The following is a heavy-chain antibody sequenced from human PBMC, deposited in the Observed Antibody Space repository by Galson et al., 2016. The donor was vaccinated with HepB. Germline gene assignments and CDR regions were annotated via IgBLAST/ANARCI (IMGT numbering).Heavy chain of an antibody. D-gene: IGHD6-13*01. CDR1: GYSFTSSD. J-gene: IGHJ3*02. CDR3: ATYTRGGDAFDI. CDR2: MGPYSGKT. Sequence: SVKVSCKASGYSFTSSDMNWVRQASGQGLEWMGWMGPYSGKTGYAQKFQGRVTMTRNTSISTSYMELSSLRADDTAVYYCATYTRGGDAFDIWGQGTLVTVSS. V-gene: IGHV1-8*02.